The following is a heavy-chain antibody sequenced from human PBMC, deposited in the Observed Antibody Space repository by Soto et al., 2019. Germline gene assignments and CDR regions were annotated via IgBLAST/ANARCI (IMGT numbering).Heavy chain of an antibody. Sequence: KTSETLSLTCTVSGGSISSGGYFWSWIRQHPGKGLEWIGYIYYSGSTYYNPSLKSRVTISVDTSKNQFSLKPSSVTAADTAVYYCARVAKEYYYDSSGYIPDYWGQGTLVTVSS. J-gene: IGHJ4*02. V-gene: IGHV4-31*03. CDR3: ARVAKEYYYDSSGYIPDY. D-gene: IGHD3-22*01. CDR2: IYYSGST. CDR1: GGSISSGGYF.